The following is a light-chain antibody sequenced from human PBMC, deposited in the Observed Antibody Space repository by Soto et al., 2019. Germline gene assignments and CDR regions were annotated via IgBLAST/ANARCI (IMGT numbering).Light chain of an antibody. J-gene: IGLJ3*02. Sequence: QPVLTQSPSAYASLGASVKLTCTLSSGHSSYAIAWHQQQPEKGPRYLMKLNSDGSHTKGDGIPDRFSGSSSGAERYLTISSRQSEDEADYYCQTWGTGIRVFGGGTKLTVL. CDR2: LNSDGSH. V-gene: IGLV4-69*01. CDR1: SGHSSYA. CDR3: QTWGTGIRV.